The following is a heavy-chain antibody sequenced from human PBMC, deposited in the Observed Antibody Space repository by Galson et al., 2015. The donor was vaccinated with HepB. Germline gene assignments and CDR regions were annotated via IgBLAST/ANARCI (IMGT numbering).Heavy chain of an antibody. CDR3: ARGPPLSSGWQIDY. J-gene: IGHJ4*02. Sequence: SVKVSCKASGGTFSSYAISWVRQAPGQGLEWMGGIIPIFGIANYVQKFQGRVTITADESTSTAYMELSSLRSEDTAVYYCARGPPLSSGWQIDYWGQGTLVTVSS. V-gene: IGHV1-69*13. D-gene: IGHD6-19*01. CDR2: IIPIFGIA. CDR1: GGTFSSYA.